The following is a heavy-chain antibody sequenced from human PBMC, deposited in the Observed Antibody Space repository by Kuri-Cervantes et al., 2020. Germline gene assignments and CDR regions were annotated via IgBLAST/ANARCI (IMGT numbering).Heavy chain of an antibody. V-gene: IGHV3-23*01. J-gene: IGHJ5*02. CDR3: SKGGSGTS. CDR1: GFTFSSYG. D-gene: IGHD3-16*01. CDR2: ISGSGGST. Sequence: GGSLRLSCAASGFTFSSYGMHWVRQAPGKGLEWVSAISGSGGSTYYADSVKGRFTISGDNSKNTLYLQMNSRRAEDTAVYYCSKGGSGTSWGQGTLVTVSS.